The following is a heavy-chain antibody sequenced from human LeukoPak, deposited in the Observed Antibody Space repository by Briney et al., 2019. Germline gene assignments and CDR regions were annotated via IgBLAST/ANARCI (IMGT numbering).Heavy chain of an antibody. Sequence: AWVNVSCKASGYSFTGYGISWVRQAPGQGLEWVGWISAYNGNTNYAQKLQGRVTMTTDTSTSTAYMELRSLRSDDTAVYYCARLGIAAAAHYFDCWGQGTLVTASS. CDR1: GYSFTGYG. CDR2: ISAYNGNT. CDR3: ARLGIAAAAHYFDC. J-gene: IGHJ4*02. D-gene: IGHD6-13*01. V-gene: IGHV1-18*01.